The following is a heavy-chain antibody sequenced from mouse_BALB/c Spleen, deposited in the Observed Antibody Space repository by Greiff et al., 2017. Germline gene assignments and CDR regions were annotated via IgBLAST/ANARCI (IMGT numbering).Heavy chain of an antibody. Sequence: EVQLQESGPGLVKPSQSLSLTCTVTGYSITSDYAWNWIRQFPGNKLEWMGYISYSGSTSYNPSLKSRISITRDTSKNQFFLQLNSVTTEDTATYYCARGGRSLAYWGQGTLVTVSA. CDR3: ARGGRSLAY. V-gene: IGHV3-2*02. CDR2: ISYSGST. CDR1: GYSITSDYA. J-gene: IGHJ3*01.